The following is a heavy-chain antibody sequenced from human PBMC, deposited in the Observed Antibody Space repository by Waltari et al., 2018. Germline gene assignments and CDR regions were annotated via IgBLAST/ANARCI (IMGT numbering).Heavy chain of an antibody. D-gene: IGHD2-2*01. Sequence: QVQLQESGPGLVKPSETLSLTCAVSGYSISRGYYWGWIRQPPGEGLEWIAGIYHSGSTYYNPSLKRRVTISVEKSKNQFSLKLSCVTAADAAVDYCSRGGGGGSCSSTSCYFTWGQGTLVTVSS. J-gene: IGHJ5*02. V-gene: IGHV4-38-2*01. CDR3: SRGGGGGSCSSTSCYFT. CDR1: GYSISRGYY. CDR2: IYHSGST.